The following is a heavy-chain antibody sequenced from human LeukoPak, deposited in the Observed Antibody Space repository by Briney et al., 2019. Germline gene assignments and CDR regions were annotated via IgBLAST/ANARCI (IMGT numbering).Heavy chain of an antibody. CDR3: AKDLKGYCSSTSCQADY. D-gene: IGHD2-2*01. CDR2: IRYDGSNK. V-gene: IGHV3-30*02. J-gene: IGHJ4*02. CDR1: GCSFSSYG. Sequence: PGGALSLPCPACGCSFSSYGMHWLRQAPGKGLAWVAFIRYDGSNKYYADSVKGRFTISRDNSKNTLYLQMNSLRAEDTAVYYCAKDLKGYCSSTSCQADYWGQGTLVTVSS.